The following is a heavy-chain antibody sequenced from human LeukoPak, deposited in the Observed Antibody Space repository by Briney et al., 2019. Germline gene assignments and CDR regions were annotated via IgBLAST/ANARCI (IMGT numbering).Heavy chain of an antibody. D-gene: IGHD3-22*01. Sequence: GGSLRLSCVASGFSFSGYAIHWVRQAPGKGLEWVALISYNGRRKEYADSVKGRFTIDRDNSKNTVYLQMNSLRPDDTAIYFCARQEARNYYYEGLDYWGQGNLVTVSS. CDR3: ARQEARNYYYEGLDY. CDR2: ISYNGRRK. J-gene: IGHJ4*02. V-gene: IGHV3-30*04. CDR1: GFSFSGYA.